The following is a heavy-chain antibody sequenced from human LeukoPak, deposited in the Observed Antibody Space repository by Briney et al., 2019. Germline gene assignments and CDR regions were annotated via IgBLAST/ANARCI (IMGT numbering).Heavy chain of an antibody. CDR1: GGTFSSYA. Sequence: APVKVSCKASGGTFSSYAISWVRQAPGQGLEWMGRIIPILGIANYAQKFQGRVTITADKSTSTAYMELSSLRSEDTAVYYCARETFDLDSSGYYPYYFDYWGQGTLVTVSS. CDR3: ARETFDLDSSGYYPYYFDY. V-gene: IGHV1-69*04. D-gene: IGHD3-22*01. J-gene: IGHJ4*02. CDR2: IIPILGIA.